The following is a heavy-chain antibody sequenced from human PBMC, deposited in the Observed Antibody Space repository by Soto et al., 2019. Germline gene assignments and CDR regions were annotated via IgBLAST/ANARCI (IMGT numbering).Heavy chain of an antibody. CDR1: GGSFRGYF. CDR3: QGGDF. D-gene: IGHD3-16*01. J-gene: IGHJ4*02. CDR2: INDSGST. Sequence: LSLTCAVSGGSFRGYFWSWIRQSPDKGLEWIGEINDSGSTYYNPSFKSRLTISVDTSKSQISLTLTPVTAAASAVYYCQGGDFWGQGTRVTVSS. V-gene: IGHV4-34*01.